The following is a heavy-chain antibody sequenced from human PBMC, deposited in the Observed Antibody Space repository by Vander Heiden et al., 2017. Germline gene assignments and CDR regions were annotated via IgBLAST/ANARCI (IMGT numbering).Heavy chain of an antibody. CDR2: ISWNSGSI. CDR1: GFTFDDYA. CDR3: AKDISSSWTDGPEV. D-gene: IGHD6-13*01. V-gene: IGHV3-9*01. J-gene: IGHJ4*02. Sequence: EVQLVESGGGWVQPGRSLRLSCAASGFTFDDYAMHWVRQAPGKGLEWVSGISWNSGSIGYADAGKGRFTISRDNAKNSLYLQMNSLRAEDTALYYCAKDISSSWTDGPEVWGQGNLVTVSS.